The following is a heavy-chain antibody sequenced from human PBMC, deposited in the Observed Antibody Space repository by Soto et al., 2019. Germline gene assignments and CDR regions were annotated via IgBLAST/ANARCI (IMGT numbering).Heavy chain of an antibody. CDR2: IGDSGAST. D-gene: IGHD1-26*01. J-gene: IGHJ6*04. CDR3: AKGVELDV. CDR1: GFSFSSFA. V-gene: IGHV3-23*01. Sequence: EVLLLESGGGLVQPGGSLRLSCEASGFSFSSFAMNWFRQAPGKGLEWVSAIGDSGASTYYADSVKGRFTISRDNSRNTLYLQLNSLRAEDTAVYYCAKGVELDVWGNWTTVTVSS.